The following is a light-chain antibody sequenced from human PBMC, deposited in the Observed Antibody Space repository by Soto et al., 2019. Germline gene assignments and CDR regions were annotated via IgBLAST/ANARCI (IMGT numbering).Light chain of an antibody. CDR3: QSYDSSLSGYVV. V-gene: IGLV1-40*01. CDR1: SSNIGAGYD. J-gene: IGLJ2*01. CDR2: VNS. Sequence: QPVLTQPPSVSGAPGQRVTISCTGSSSNIGAGYDVHWYQQLPGTAPKLLIYVNSNRPSGVPDRFSGSKSGTSASLAITGLQADDEANYYCQSYDSSLSGYVVFGGGTKVTVL.